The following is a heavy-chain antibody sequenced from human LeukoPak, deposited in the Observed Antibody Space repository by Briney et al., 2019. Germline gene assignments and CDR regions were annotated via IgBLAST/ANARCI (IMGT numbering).Heavy chain of an antibody. D-gene: IGHD1-26*01. CDR2: IIPIFGTA. CDR3: ARWARVGATTRAFDI. J-gene: IGHJ3*02. V-gene: IGHV1-69*06. CDR1: GGTFSSYA. Sequence: GASVKVSCKASGGTFSSYAISWVRQAPGQGLEWMGGIIPIFGTANYAQKFQGRVTITADKSTSTAYMELSSLRSEDTAVYYCARWARVGATTRAFDIWGQGTMVTVSS.